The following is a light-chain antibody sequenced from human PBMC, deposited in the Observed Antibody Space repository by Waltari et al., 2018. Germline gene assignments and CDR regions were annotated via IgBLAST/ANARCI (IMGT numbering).Light chain of an antibody. CDR2: EVT. CDR1: SSDIGVYKL. CDR3: CSYAGTSSGV. J-gene: IGLJ1*01. V-gene: IGLV2-23*02. Sequence: QSPLTQPASVSGSPGQSLTISCTGTSSDIGVYKLVSWYQQYPGKAPKVMIYEVTKRPSGVSNRFSGSKSGNTASLTISGLQAEDEADYYCCSYAGTSSGVFGTGTKVTVL.